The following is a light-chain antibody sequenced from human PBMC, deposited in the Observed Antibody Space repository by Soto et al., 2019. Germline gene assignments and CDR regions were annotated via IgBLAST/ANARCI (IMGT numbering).Light chain of an antibody. Sequence: IQLTQSPSFLSASVGDRVTITCRASQDIANYLAWYQQKPGKAPKFLIYATSTFQSGVPSRFSGGGSGTEFTLTISSLQPEDFATYYCQQSYSTPPVTFGQGTRLEIK. CDR3: QQSYSTPPVT. CDR1: QDIANY. V-gene: IGKV1-9*01. J-gene: IGKJ5*01. CDR2: ATS.